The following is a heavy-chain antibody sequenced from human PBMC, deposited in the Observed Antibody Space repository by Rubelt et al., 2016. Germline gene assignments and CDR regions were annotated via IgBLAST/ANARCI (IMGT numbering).Heavy chain of an antibody. D-gene: IGHD1-26*01. CDR3: ARHGWDDAFDI. Sequence: QVQLQQWGAGLLKPSETLSLTCAVYGGSFSGYYWSWIRQPPGKGLEWIGEINHSGSTNYNPSLKSRVTISGDTSKNQFSLMLSSVTAADTAVYYCARHGWDDAFDIWGQGTMVTVSS. V-gene: IGHV4-34*01. CDR1: GGSFSGYY. CDR2: INHSGST. J-gene: IGHJ3*02.